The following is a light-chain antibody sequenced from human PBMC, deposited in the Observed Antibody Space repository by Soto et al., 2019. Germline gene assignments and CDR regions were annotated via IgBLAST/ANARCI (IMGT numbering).Light chain of an antibody. V-gene: IGLV1-44*01. CDR3: AAWDESPDVPV. CDR1: NSNIVRNT. CDR2: SDN. J-gene: IGLJ3*02. Sequence: QSVLTPPPSASGTPGQRVTISSSGSNSNIVRNTVNWYPQFPGAAPNLLIHSDNQRPSGVPDRFSGSRSGTSASLAISGLQSEDEADDYCAAWDESPDVPVFGGGTKLTVL.